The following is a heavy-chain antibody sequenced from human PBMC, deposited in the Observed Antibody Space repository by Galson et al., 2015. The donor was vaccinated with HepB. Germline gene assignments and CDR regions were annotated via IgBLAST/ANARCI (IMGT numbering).Heavy chain of an antibody. CDR3: ARHYHQRLDGLGY. CDR1: GGSISSYY. Sequence: SLTCTVSGGSISSYYWSWIRQPPGKGLEWIGYIYYSVSTNYNPPLKSRVTMSVDTSKNQFSLKLSSVTAADTAVYYCARHYHQRLDGLGYWGQGTLVTVSS. CDR2: IYYSVST. D-gene: IGHD6-19*01. V-gene: IGHV4-59*08. J-gene: IGHJ4*02.